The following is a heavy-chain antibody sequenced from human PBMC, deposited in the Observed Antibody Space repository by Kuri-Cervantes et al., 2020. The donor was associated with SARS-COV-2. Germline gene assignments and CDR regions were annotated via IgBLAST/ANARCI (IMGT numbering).Heavy chain of an antibody. CDR3: ARVQGVFHLSSGLFVAA. Sequence: GSLRLSCAASGFTVSSNYMSWVRQAPGKGLEWVSVIYSGGSTYYADSVKGRFTISRDSSKNTVSLEISSLRTEDTAIYYCARVQGVFHLSSGLFVAAWGQGTPVTVSS. CDR2: IYSGGST. J-gene: IGHJ5*02. D-gene: IGHD3-3*01. CDR1: GFTVSSNY. V-gene: IGHV3-53*05.